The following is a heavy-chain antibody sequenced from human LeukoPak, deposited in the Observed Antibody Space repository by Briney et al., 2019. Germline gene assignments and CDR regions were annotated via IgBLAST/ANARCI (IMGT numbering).Heavy chain of an antibody. CDR1: GYTFTSYY. D-gene: IGHD3-16*01. Sequence: GASVKVSCKASGYTFTSYYMHWVRQAPGQGLEWMGIINPSGGSTSYAQKFQGRVTMTRDMSTSTVYMELSSLRSEDTAVYYCARDPNGYYFDYWGQGTLVTVSS. CDR2: INPSGGST. CDR3: ARDPNGYYFDY. V-gene: IGHV1-46*01. J-gene: IGHJ4*02.